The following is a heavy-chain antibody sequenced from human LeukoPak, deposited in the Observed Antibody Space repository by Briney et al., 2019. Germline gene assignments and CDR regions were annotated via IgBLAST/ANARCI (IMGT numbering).Heavy chain of an antibody. J-gene: IGHJ4*02. CDR3: ARDRGYSCGY. CDR1: GFTVSSIY. V-gene: IGHV3-23*01. Sequence: GGSLRLSCAASGFTVSSIYMSWVRQAPGKGLEWVSTISGSGDSTYYADSVKGRFTISRDNSKNTLYLQMNSLRAEDTAVYYCARDRGYSCGYWGQGTLVTVSS. CDR2: ISGSGDST. D-gene: IGHD5-18*01.